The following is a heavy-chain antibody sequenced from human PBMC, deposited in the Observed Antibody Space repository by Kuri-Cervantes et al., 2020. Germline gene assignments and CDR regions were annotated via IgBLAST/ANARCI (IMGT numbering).Heavy chain of an antibody. CDR1: GFTFSSYS. CDR2: ISDSSSTI. J-gene: IGHJ4*02. V-gene: IGHV3-48*04. Sequence: GESLKISCAASGFTFSSYSMNWVRQAPGKGLEWVSYISDSSSTIYYADSVKGRFTISRDNAKNSLYLQMNSLRAEDTAVYYCARDIKYDYVWGSYRYTALGYWGQGTLVTVSS. CDR3: ARDIKYDYVWGSYRYTALGY. D-gene: IGHD3-16*02.